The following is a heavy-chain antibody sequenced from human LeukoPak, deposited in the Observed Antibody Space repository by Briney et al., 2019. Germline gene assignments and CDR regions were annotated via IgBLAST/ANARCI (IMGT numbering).Heavy chain of an antibody. CDR2: ISNSGGTI. D-gene: IGHD3-10*01. CDR3: ARYGSGSNPFDY. V-gene: IGHV3-48*02. CDR1: GFTFSSYS. J-gene: IGHJ4*02. Sequence: PGGSLRLSCAASGFTFSSYSMNWVRQAPGKGLEWVSYISNSGGTIYYADSVKGRFTISRDNAKNSLYLQMNSLRDEDTAVYYCARYGSGSNPFDYWGQGTLVTVSS.